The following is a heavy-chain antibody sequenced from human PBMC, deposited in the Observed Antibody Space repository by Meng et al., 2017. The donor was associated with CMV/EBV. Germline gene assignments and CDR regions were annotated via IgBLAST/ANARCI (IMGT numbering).Heavy chain of an antibody. CDR3: ARGVAESLGWEMGY. CDR2: IDNNDGRST. D-gene: IGHD1-26*01. J-gene: IGHJ4*02. Sequence: EGELVESGGTLIQPGGSLRLSFGVSGFTVRNYWMHWVRQRSGKGLEWVSRIDNNDGRSTSYADSVRGRFTISRDNAKNTLYLQMDSLRVEDTAVYYCARGVAESLGWEMGYWGQGTLVTVSS. CDR1: GFTVRNYW. V-gene: IGHV3-74*01.